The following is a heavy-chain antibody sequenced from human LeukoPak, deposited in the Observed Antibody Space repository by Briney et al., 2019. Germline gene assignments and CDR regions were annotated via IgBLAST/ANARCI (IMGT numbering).Heavy chain of an antibody. CDR2: IRYDGSNK. CDR3: AKDLRELWFGELSYFDY. D-gene: IGHD3-10*01. Sequence: GGSLRLSCAASGFTFSSYGMHWVRQAPGKGLEWVAFIRYDGSNKYYADSVKGRFTISRDNSKNTLYLQMNSLRAEDTAVYYCAKDLRELWFGELSYFDYWGQGTLVTVSS. J-gene: IGHJ4*02. V-gene: IGHV3-30*02. CDR1: GFTFSSYG.